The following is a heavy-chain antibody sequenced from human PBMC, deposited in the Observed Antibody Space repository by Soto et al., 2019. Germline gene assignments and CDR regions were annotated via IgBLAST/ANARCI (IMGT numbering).Heavy chain of an antibody. CDR3: ARVDVHCSGGSGYGVIMDV. CDR1: GFTVSSNY. J-gene: IGHJ6*03. V-gene: IGHV3-66*01. D-gene: IGHD2-15*01. Sequence: EVQLVESGGGLVQPGGSLRLSCAASGFTVSSNYMTWVRQAPGKGLEWVSLIQSGGRTYYAGSVKGRFTISRDNSKNTLFLQVNRLRVEVSGVSYCARVDVHCSGGSGYGVIMDVWGKGTTGTVSS. CDR2: IQSGGRT.